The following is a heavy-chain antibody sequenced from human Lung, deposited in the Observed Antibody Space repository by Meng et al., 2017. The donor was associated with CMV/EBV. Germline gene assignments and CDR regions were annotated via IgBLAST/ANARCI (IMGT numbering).Heavy chain of an antibody. CDR3: ARDHSEGRWLQRGDDDY. CDR1: RFNFNTYA. V-gene: IGHV3-30*03. J-gene: IGHJ4*02. Sequence: SCTTSRFNFNTYAMHWVRQAPGKGLEWVSLISYNGNNGHYEDSVNGRFPISRDKDKNTLYLEMNRLRAEDTAAYYCARDHSEGRWLQRGDDDYWGQGXLVTVSS. CDR2: ISYNGNNG. D-gene: IGHD5-24*01.